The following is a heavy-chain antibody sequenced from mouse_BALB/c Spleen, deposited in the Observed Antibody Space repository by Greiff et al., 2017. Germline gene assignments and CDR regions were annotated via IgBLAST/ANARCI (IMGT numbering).Heavy chain of an antibody. D-gene: IGHD2-4*01. J-gene: IGHJ2*01. CDR3: ARITLMIRYYFDY. V-gene: IGHV1-55*01. CDR2: IYPGSGST. CDR1: GYNFTSYW. Sequence: QVQLQQPGAELVKPGTSVKLSCKASGYNFTSYWINWVKLRPGQGLEWIGDIYPGSGSTNYNEKFKSKATLTVDTSSSTAYMQLSSLASEDSALYYWARITLMIRYYFDYWGQGTTLTVSS.